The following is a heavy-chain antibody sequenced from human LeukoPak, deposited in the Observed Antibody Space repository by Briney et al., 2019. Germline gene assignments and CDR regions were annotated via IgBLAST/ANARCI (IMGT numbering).Heavy chain of an antibody. CDR3: ARRSSSGYYSNFDY. CDR1: GGSISSYY. V-gene: IGHV4-59*01. Sequence: SETLSLTCTVSGGSISSYYWNWIRQPPGKGLEWIGYIYYSGSTNYNPSLKSQVTISVDTSKNQFPLKLSSVTAADTAVYYCARRSSSGYYSNFDYWGQGTLVTVSS. CDR2: IYYSGST. J-gene: IGHJ4*02. D-gene: IGHD3-22*01.